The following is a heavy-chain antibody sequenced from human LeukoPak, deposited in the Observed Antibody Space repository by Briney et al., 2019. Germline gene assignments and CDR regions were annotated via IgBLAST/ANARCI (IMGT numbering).Heavy chain of an antibody. J-gene: IGHJ4*02. Sequence: QPGGSLRLSCAASGFTFSNFAIHWVRQAPGKGLEWVAIVAYDGSNKIYADSVKGRFTMSRDNSKSTLYLQMNSPRIEDTAVYYCAREVRGVIDYWGQGTLVTVSS. CDR2: VAYDGSNK. CDR1: GFTFSNFA. CDR3: AREVRGVIDY. D-gene: IGHD3-10*01. V-gene: IGHV3-30-3*01.